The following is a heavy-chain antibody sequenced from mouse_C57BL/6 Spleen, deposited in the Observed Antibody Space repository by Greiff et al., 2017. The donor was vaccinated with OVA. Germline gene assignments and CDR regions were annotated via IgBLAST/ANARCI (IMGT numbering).Heavy chain of an antibody. J-gene: IGHJ3*01. V-gene: IGHV5-16*01. CDR1: GFTFSDYY. Sequence: EVKLMESEGGLVQPGSSMKLSCTASGFTFSDYYMDWVRQVPEKGLEWVANINHDGSSTYYMGSLKSRFIISRDNAKTILYLQMSSLKSEDTASYDCAIYYDFAWFAYWGQGTLVTVSA. CDR2: INHDGSST. D-gene: IGHD2-4*01. CDR3: AIYYDFAWFAY.